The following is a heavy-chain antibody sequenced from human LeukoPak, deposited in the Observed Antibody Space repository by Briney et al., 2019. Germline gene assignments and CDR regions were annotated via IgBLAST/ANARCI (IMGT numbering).Heavy chain of an antibody. J-gene: IGHJ4*02. CDR2: ISYDGSNK. D-gene: IGHD1-26*01. Sequence: GRSLRLSCAASGFTFSSYGMHWVRQAPGKGLEWVAVISYDGSNKYYADSVKGRFTISRDNSKNTLYLQMNSLRAEDTAVYYCANDQGSGATGFDYWGQGTLVTVSS. CDR3: ANDQGSGATGFDY. CDR1: GFTFSSYG. V-gene: IGHV3-30*18.